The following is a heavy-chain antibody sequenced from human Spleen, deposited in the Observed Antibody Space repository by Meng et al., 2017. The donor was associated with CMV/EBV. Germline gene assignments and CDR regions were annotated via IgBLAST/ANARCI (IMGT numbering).Heavy chain of an antibody. CDR3: ARGPFSFDP. Sequence: LLQHGGECLWKPSDTRSLTGAVYGGSFSGSYWSWIRQPPGKGLEWIGEINHSGSTNYNPSLKSRVTISVDTSKNQFSLKLSSVTAADTAVYYCARGPFSFDPWGQGTLVTVSS. CDR2: INHSGST. V-gene: IGHV4-34*01. CDR1: GGSFSGSY. J-gene: IGHJ5*02. D-gene: IGHD1-1*01.